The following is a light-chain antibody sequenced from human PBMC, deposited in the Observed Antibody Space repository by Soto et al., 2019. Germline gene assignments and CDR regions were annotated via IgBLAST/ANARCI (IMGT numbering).Light chain of an antibody. V-gene: IGLV1-47*01. CDR3: AAGGTAGDDGLSSPFYV. Sequence: QSVLTQPPSASGTPGQRVTISCSGSRSNIGGGYVYWYYQLPGTAPKLLIYRSDQRPSGVPDRFSGSRSGTSASLAISGLRSEDEAYYYCAAGGTAGDDGLSSPFYVFGTGTKVTVL. CDR2: RSD. J-gene: IGLJ1*01. CDR1: RSNIGGGY.